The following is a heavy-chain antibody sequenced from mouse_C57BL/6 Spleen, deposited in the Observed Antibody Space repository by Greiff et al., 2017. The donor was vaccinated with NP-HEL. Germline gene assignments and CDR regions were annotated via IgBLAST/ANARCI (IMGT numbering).Heavy chain of an antibody. J-gene: IGHJ2*01. Sequence: VNVVESGAELVKPGASVKISCKASGYAFSSYWMNWVKQRPGKGLEWIGQIYPGDGDTNYNGKFKGKATLTADKSSSTAYMQLSSLTSEDSAVYFCARWTTMILFDYWGQGTTLTVSS. CDR1: GYAFSSYW. V-gene: IGHV1-80*01. CDR3: ARWTTMILFDY. D-gene: IGHD2-4*01. CDR2: IYPGDGDT.